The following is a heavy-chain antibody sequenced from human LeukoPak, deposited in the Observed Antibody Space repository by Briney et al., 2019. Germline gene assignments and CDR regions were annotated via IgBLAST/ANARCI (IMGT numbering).Heavy chain of an antibody. CDR1: GYTLDDLS. Sequence: ASVTVSCKVSGYTLDDLSMYWVRQAPGKGLEWMGGFDPDGDTIYAQKFQGRFTMTEDTSTDTAYMVLSSLRSDDTAIFYCASSDYFSYWGQGTLVTVSS. V-gene: IGHV1-24*01. CDR3: ASSDYFSY. CDR2: FDPDGDT. J-gene: IGHJ4*02.